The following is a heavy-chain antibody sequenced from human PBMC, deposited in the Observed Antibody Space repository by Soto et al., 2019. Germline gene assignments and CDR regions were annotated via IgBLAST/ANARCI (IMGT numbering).Heavy chain of an antibody. D-gene: IGHD6-19*01. CDR2: IYSGGST. CDR3: ARYPRRTTSSGWYGPDPHDAFDI. V-gene: IGHV3-66*01. CDR1: GFTVSSNY. Sequence: GGSLRLSCAASGFTVSSNYMSWVRQAPGKGLEWVSVIYSGGSTYYADSVKGRFTISRDNSKNTLYLQMNSLRAEDTAVYYCARYPRRTTSSGWYGPDPHDAFDIWGQGTTVTVSS. J-gene: IGHJ3*02.